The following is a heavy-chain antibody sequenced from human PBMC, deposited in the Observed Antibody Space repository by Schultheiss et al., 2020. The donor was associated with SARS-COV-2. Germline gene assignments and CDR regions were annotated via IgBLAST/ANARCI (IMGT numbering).Heavy chain of an antibody. CDR3: ANLCSSTSCYDH. D-gene: IGHD2-2*01. Sequence: GGSLRLSCAASGFTFSSYWMHWVRQAPGKGLEWVSGVNADGSRTHYADSVKGRFSISRDNSKNTLDLHMGSLRAEDTAVYYCANLCSSTSCYDHWGQGTLVTVSS. J-gene: IGHJ5*02. CDR2: VNADGSRT. CDR1: GFTFSSYW. V-gene: IGHV3-23*01.